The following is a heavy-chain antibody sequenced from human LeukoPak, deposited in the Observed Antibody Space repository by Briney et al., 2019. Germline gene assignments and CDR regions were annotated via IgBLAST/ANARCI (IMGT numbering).Heavy chain of an antibody. CDR2: IIPILGIA. CDR1: GGTFSSYA. CDR3: ARDFPDYYGSGSYYNNAFDT. Sequence: ASVKVSCKASGGTFSSYAISWVRQAPGQGLEWMGRIIPILGIANYAQKFQGRVTITADKSTSTAYMELSSLRSEDTAVYYCARDFPDYYGSGSYYNNAFDTWGQGTMVTVSS. V-gene: IGHV1-69*04. J-gene: IGHJ3*02. D-gene: IGHD3-10*01.